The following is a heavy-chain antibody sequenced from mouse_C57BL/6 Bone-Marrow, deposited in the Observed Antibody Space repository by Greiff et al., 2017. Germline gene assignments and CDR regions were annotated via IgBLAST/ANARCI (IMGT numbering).Heavy chain of an antibody. J-gene: IGHJ1*03. D-gene: IGHD2-5*01. V-gene: IGHV3-6*01. CDR2: IIYDGSN. CDR1: GYSITSGYY. Sequence: EVKLMESGPGLVKPSQSLSLTCSVTGYSITSGYYWNWIRQFPGNKLEWMGYIIYDGSNNYNPSLKNRISITRDTSKNQFFLKLNSVTTEDTATYYCARERVSNRYFDVWGTGTTVTVSS. CDR3: ARERVSNRYFDV.